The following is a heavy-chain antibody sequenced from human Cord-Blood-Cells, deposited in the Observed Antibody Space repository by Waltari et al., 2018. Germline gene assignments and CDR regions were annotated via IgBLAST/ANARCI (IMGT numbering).Heavy chain of an antibody. Sequence: QVQLVQSGAEVKKPGSSVKVSCQASGGTFSSYATSWVRQARGQGLDWMGGIIPIFGTANYAQKFQGRVTITADESTSTAYMELSSLRSEDTAVYYCARDGYYYGSGRGNAFDIWGQGTMVTVSS. V-gene: IGHV1-69*01. CDR3: ARDGYYYGSGRGNAFDI. CDR2: IIPIFGTA. CDR1: GGTFSSYA. J-gene: IGHJ3*02. D-gene: IGHD3-10*01.